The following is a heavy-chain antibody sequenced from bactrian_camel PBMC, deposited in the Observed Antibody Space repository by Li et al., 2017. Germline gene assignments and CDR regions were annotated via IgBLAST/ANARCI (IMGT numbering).Heavy chain of an antibody. J-gene: IGHJ6*01. CDR1: GFTFSTYY. CDR2: IYTGGGST. Sequence: HVQLVESGGGLAQPGGSLRLSCAASGFTFSTYYMSWVRQAPGKGLEWVSSIYTGGGSTYYADSVKGRFTISKDNAKNTLYLQMDSLKPEDTAMYYCAARTRGGTWCGLLTSMYFSWGQGTQVTVS. CDR3: AARTRGGTWCGLLTSMYFS. V-gene: IGHV3-2*01. D-gene: IGHD2*01.